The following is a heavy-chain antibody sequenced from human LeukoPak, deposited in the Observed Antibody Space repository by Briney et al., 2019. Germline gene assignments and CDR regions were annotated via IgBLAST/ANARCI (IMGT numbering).Heavy chain of an antibody. Sequence: PSETLSLTCAVSGYSISRGYHWDWIRQPPGKGLEWIASIHHSGSTYYNPSLKSRDIMSVDTSKNQFSLKLSSVTAADTAVYYCARINWNPDYWGQGTLVTVSS. CDR3: ARINWNPDY. CDR2: IHHSGST. D-gene: IGHD1-1*01. J-gene: IGHJ4*02. V-gene: IGHV4-38-2*01. CDR1: GYSISRGYH.